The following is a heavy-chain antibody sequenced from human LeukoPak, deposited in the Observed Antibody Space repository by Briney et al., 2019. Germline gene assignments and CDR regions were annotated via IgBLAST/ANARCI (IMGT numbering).Heavy chain of an antibody. D-gene: IGHD2-2*01. CDR1: GGSISSYY. CDR3: ARQLGYCSSTSCYADKVDY. CDR2: IYYSGST. V-gene: IGHV4-39*01. J-gene: IGHJ4*02. Sequence: SETLSLTRTVSGGSISSYYWGWIRQPPGKGLEWIGSIYYSGSTYYNPSLKSRVTTSVDTSKNQFSLKLSSVTAADTAVYYCARQLGYCSSTSCYADKVDYWGQGTLVTVSS.